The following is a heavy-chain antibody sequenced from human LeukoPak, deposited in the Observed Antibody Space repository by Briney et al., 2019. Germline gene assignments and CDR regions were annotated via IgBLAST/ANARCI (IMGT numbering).Heavy chain of an antibody. CDR1: GFIVSGNY. CDR3: AKDGYYDSSGY. V-gene: IGHV3-66*01. D-gene: IGHD3-22*01. J-gene: IGHJ4*02. CDR2: LYGGGNT. Sequence: GGSLRLSCAASGFIVSGNYMTWVRQAPGKGLEWVSTLYGGGNTYYADSVKGRFTISRDNSKNTLYLQMNSLRAEDTAVYYCAKDGYYDSSGYWGQGTLVTVSS.